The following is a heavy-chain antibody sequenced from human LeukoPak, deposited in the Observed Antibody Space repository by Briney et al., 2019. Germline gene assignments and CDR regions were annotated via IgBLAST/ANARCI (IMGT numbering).Heavy chain of an antibody. D-gene: IGHD3-22*01. Sequence: ASVKVSCKASAYTFTTYYIHWVRQAPGQGLEWMGMNNPSDGCATYPQKFQSRVTMTRHASTSTAFLELRSLRSEDTAFYYCARASNYYDSSGLYVYYFDYWGQGTLVTVSS. CDR1: AYTFTTYY. CDR2: NNPSDGCA. V-gene: IGHV1-46*01. J-gene: IGHJ4*02. CDR3: ARASNYYDSSGLYVYYFDY.